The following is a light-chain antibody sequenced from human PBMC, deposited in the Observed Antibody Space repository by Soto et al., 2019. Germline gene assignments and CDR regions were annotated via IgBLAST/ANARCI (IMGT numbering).Light chain of an antibody. Sequence: DIPMTQSPSSLSASVGDRVTISCRASQPINKFLNWFQHKPGEAPKRLIYGASILQDGVPSRFSGSGSGTDYTLTISGLQTEDVGTYYCQQSHSVPLTLGGGTKVDI. CDR3: QQSHSVPLT. J-gene: IGKJ4*01. CDR2: GAS. V-gene: IGKV1-39*01. CDR1: QPINKF.